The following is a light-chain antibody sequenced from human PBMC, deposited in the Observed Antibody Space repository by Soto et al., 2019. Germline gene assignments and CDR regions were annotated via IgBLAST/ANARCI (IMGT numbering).Light chain of an antibody. V-gene: IGLV2-8*01. J-gene: IGLJ3*02. CDR2: EVS. CDR1: SSDVGAYNY. Sequence: QSALTQPPSASGSPGQSVTFSCTGTSSDVGAYNYVYWYQQYPGKAPKLMIYEVSKRPSGVPDRFSGAKSGKTASLTVSGLQPEDEADYYCTSYAGSDIWVFGGGTKLTVL. CDR3: TSYAGSDIWV.